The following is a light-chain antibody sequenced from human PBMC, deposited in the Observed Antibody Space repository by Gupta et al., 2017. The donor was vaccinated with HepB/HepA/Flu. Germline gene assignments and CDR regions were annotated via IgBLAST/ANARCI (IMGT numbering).Light chain of an antibody. CDR1: SSNIGDNY. CDR3: AAWDNSLSGRV. V-gene: IGLV1-47*01. Sequence: QSVLTQPPSASGTPGPRVTISCSGSSSNIGDNYVSWYQQLPGTAPKLLISKNNQRPSGIPDRFSGSKSGTSASLAISGLRSEDEADYYCAAWDNSLSGRVFGGGTKLTVL. CDR2: KNN. J-gene: IGLJ3*02.